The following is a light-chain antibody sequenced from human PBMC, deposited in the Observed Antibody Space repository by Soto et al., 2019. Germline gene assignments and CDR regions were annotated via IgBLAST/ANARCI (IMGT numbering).Light chain of an antibody. J-gene: IGLJ1*01. CDR3: CSYAGSYSYV. CDR1: TNDVGNYNY. Sequence: QSVLTQPRSVSGSPGQSVTISCTGTTNDVGNYNYVSWYQQHPSKAPKLMIYDVTKRPSGVPDRFYGSKSGNTASLTISGLQAEDEADYYCCSYAGSYSYVFGTGTKLTVL. V-gene: IGLV2-11*01. CDR2: DVT.